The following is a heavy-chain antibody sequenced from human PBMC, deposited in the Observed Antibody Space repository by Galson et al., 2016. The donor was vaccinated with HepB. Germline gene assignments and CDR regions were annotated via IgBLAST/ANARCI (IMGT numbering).Heavy chain of an antibody. CDR3: ARSFSGRVFEY. CDR2: IKVMGST. V-gene: IGHV4-34*01. J-gene: IGHJ4*02. CDR1: GGSISGYY. Sequence: LSLTCAVFGGSISGYYWSWIRQPPGKGLEWIGEIKVMGSTNYNPSLKSRVTISVNTSKSQFSLKLSSVTAADTAVYYCARSFSGRVFEYWGQGSLVSVSS. D-gene: IGHD6-19*01.